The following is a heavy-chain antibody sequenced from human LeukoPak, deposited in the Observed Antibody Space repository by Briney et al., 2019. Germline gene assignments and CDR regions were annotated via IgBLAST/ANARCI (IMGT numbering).Heavy chain of an antibody. CDR2: ISAYNGNT. Sequence: ASVKVSCKTSGYIFTTYGISWVRQAPGQGLEWMGWISAYNGNTNYAQNFQGRATMTTDASTSTAYMELWSLGSDDTAVYYCARHVAYSGSYYTDYWGQGTLVTVSS. CDR1: GYIFTTYG. D-gene: IGHD1-26*01. CDR3: ARHVAYSGSYYTDY. V-gene: IGHV1-18*01. J-gene: IGHJ4*02.